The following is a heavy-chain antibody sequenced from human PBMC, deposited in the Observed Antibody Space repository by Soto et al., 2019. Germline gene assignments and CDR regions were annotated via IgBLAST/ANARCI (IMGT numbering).Heavy chain of an antibody. V-gene: IGHV3-23*01. CDR1: GFTFSNYA. Sequence: PGGSLRLSCSASGFTFSNYARSWFRQSPGKGLEWVSGVSSTGTSPYYAGSVQGRFTISRDNSKNMFYLQMKSLRAEDTAIYYCAKARPSGGYYYVEAFDVWGQGTMVTVSS. J-gene: IGHJ3*01. CDR3: AKARPSGGYYYVEAFDV. D-gene: IGHD3-22*01. CDR2: VSSTGTSP.